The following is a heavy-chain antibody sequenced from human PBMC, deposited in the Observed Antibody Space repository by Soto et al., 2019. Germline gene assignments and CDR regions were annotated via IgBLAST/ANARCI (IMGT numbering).Heavy chain of an antibody. J-gene: IGHJ6*02. D-gene: IGHD2-2*01. CDR1: GGSISSGGYY. V-gene: IGHV4-31*03. Sequence: QVQLQESGPGLVKPSQTLSLTCTVSGGSISSGGYYWSWIRQHPGKGLEWIVYIYYSGSTYYNPSLKSRVTLSVDTSKNQFSLKLSSVTAADTAVYYCARDVSGIVVVPAAFTDTAMVTGLFGYGMDVWGQGTTVTVSS. CDR3: ARDVSGIVVVPAAFTDTAMVTGLFGYGMDV. CDR2: IYYSGST.